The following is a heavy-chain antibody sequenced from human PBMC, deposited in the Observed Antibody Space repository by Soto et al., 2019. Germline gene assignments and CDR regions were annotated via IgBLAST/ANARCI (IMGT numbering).Heavy chain of an antibody. CDR3: ASGLCTGGTCYGLTSDI. Sequence: QVQLVQSGAEVKKPGASVKVSCKASGYTFTSHHIIWVRQTTKHGLERMGWMSPFSGDSGSAQKFQGRITMTRDSSTSTAYMDLSSLTPEDSAVYFCASGLCTGGTCYGLTSDIWGQGTRVTVS. V-gene: IGHV1-8*01. CDR1: GYTFTSHH. CDR2: MSPFSGDS. D-gene: IGHD2-15*01. J-gene: IGHJ3*02.